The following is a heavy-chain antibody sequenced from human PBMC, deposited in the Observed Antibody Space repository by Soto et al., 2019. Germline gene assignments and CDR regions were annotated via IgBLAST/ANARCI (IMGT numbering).Heavy chain of an antibody. CDR1: GGSISSGGYY. CDR2: IYYSGST. CDR3: ARVQGTAWGDLWSGRNWFDP. Sequence: QVQLQESGPGLVKPSQTLSLTCTVSGGSISSGGYYWSWIRQHPGKGLEWIGYIYYSGSTYYNPSLKSRVTISVDTSKNQFSLKLSSVTAADTAVYYCARVQGTAWGDLWSGRNWFDPWGQGTLVTVSS. J-gene: IGHJ5*02. V-gene: IGHV4-31*03. D-gene: IGHD3-3*01.